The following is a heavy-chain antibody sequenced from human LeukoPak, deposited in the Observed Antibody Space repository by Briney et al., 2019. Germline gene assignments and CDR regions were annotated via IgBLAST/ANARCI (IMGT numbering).Heavy chain of an antibody. CDR1: GFTFSSYA. V-gene: IGHV3-30-3*01. CDR3: ARDLSYITMVRGVILRSDYYGMDV. J-gene: IGHJ6*02. CDR2: ISYDGSNK. D-gene: IGHD3-10*01. Sequence: TGGSLRLSCAASGFTFSSYAMHWVRQAPGKGLEWVAVISYDGSNKYYADSVKGRFTISRDNAKNSLYLQMNSLRAEDTAVYYCARDLSYITMVRGVILRSDYYGMDVWGQGTTVTVSS.